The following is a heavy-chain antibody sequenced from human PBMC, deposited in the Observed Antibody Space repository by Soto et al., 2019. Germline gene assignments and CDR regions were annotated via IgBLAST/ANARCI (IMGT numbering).Heavy chain of an antibody. CDR1: GYSFTSYW. D-gene: IGHD4-17*01. CDR3: PTSYGDYVDWGNSYYGTDV. CDR2: IYPGDSDT. J-gene: IGHJ6*01. Sequence: PGESLKISCKGSGYSFTSYWIGWVRQMPGKGLEWMGIIYPGDSDTRYSPSFQGQVTISADKSISTAYLQWSSLKASDTAMYYCPTSYGDYVDWGNSYYGTDVWGQGTTVTVSS. V-gene: IGHV5-51*01.